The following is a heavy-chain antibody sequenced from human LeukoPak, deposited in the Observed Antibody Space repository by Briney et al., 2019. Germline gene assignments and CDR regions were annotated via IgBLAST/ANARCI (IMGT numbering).Heavy chain of an antibody. D-gene: IGHD3-10*01. CDR1: EFTFSSYG. Sequence: GGSLRLSCAASEFTFSSYGMHWVRQAPGKGLVWVSRISPGGSTTSYADSVKGRFTISRDNAKNTLYVQMKSLRAEDTAVYYCARAGAPYAFDVWGQGTMVTVSS. J-gene: IGHJ3*01. CDR3: ARAGAPYAFDV. CDR2: ISPGGSTT. V-gene: IGHV3-74*01.